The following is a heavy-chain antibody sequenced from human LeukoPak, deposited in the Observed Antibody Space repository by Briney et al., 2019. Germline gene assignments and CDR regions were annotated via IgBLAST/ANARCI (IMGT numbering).Heavy chain of an antibody. J-gene: IGHJ4*02. CDR1: GFTFSSYS. CDR3: ARETYYYDSSGYPDY. V-gene: IGHV3-21*01. CDR2: ISSSSSYI. Sequence: GGSLRLSCAASGFTFSSYSMNWVRQPPGKGLEWVSSISSSSSYIYYADSVKGRFTISRDNAKNSLYLQMNSLRAEDTAVYDCARETYYYDSSGYPDYWGQGTLVTVSS. D-gene: IGHD3-22*01.